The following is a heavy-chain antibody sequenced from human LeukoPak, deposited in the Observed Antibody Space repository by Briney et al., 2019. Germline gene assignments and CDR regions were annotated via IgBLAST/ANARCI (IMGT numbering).Heavy chain of an antibody. J-gene: IGHJ5*02. CDR3: ARGRRTARRMGYCSSTSCSKLTTGGFDP. CDR1: GGSFSGYY. CDR2: INHSGST. V-gene: IGHV4-34*01. D-gene: IGHD2-2*01. Sequence: PSETLSLTCAVYGGSFSGYYWSWIRQPPGKGLEWIGEINHSGSTNYNPSLKSRVTISVDTSKNQFSLKLSSVTAADTAVYYCARGRRTARRMGYCSSTSCSKLTTGGFDPWGQGTLVTVSS.